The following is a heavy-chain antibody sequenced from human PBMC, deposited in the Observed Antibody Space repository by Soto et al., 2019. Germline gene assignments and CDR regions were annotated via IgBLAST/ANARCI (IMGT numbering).Heavy chain of an antibody. CDR1: GGTFSSYA. CDR3: ARHVPAAGYYSGMDV. D-gene: IGHD2-2*01. CDR2: IIPIFGTA. V-gene: IGHV1-69*12. J-gene: IGHJ6*02. Sequence: QVQLVQSGAEVKKPGSSVKVSCKASGGTFSSYAISWVRQAPGQGLEWMGGIIPIFGTANYAQKFQGRVTITADESTSIAYMELGSRRSEDTAVYYCARHVPAAGYYSGMDVWGQGTTVTVSS.